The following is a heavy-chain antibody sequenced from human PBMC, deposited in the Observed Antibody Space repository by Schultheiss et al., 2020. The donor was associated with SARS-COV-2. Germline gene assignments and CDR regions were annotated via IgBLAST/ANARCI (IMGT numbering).Heavy chain of an antibody. CDR3: ARGGASSYIDD. Sequence: ASVKVSCKASGYTFTSYAMHWVRQATGQGLEWMGWMNPNSGNTGYAQKFQGRVTMTSDTPTTTAHLELRSLKSDDTAVYYCARGGASSYIDDWGQGTLVTVSS. D-gene: IGHD6-13*01. V-gene: IGHV1-8*02. J-gene: IGHJ4*02. CDR2: MNPNSGNT. CDR1: GYTFTSYA.